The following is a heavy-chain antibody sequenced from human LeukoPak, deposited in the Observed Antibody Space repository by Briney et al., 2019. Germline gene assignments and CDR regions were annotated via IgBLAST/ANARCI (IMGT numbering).Heavy chain of an antibody. V-gene: IGHV3-30*18. D-gene: IGHD3-10*01. CDR1: GFTFSSYG. J-gene: IGHJ6*02. CDR3: AKDYYYGSGSRQVWSYYYYYGMDV. Sequence: GGSLRLSCAASGFTFSSYGMHWVRQAPGKGLEWVAVISYDGSNKYYADSVKGRFTISRDNSKNTLYLQMNSLRAEDTAVYYCAKDYYYGSGSRQVWSYYYYYGMDVWGQGTTVTVS. CDR2: ISYDGSNK.